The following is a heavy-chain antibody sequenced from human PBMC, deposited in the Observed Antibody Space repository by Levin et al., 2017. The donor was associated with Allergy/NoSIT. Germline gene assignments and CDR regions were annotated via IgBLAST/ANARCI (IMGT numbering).Heavy chain of an antibody. D-gene: IGHD6-19*01. CDR1: GGTFSGYY. CDR3: ARGSGWYIDYYYSMDV. V-gene: IGHV4-34*01. Sequence: SCAVSGGTFSGYYWSWVRQPPGKGLEWIGEINHARSTNYNPSLKSRLTISVDTSKSQITLKLTSVTAADTAVYYCARGSGWYIDYYYSMDVWGQGTTVTVSS. J-gene: IGHJ6*02. CDR2: INHARST.